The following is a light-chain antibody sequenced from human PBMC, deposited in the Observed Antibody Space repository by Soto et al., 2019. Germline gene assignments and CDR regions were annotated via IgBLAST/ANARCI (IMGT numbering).Light chain of an antibody. CDR2: EVT. Sequence: QSALTQPSSVSGSPLHSITISCTGTSGDIFSYNRVSWYQQHPGKAPKLIIYEVTDRPSGVSNRFSGSKSGNTASLTISGLQAEDEAEYYCSSYTNINTRACVFGTGTKVTVL. V-gene: IGLV2-14*01. J-gene: IGLJ1*01. CDR3: SSYTNINTRACV. CDR1: SGDIFSYNR.